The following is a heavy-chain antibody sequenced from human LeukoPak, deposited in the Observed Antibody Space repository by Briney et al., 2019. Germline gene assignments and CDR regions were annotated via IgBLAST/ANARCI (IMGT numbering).Heavy chain of an antibody. CDR3: VKDWAKCNLGVFTFHI. CDR2: VSSNGGST. Sequence: PGGSLRLSCSVSGFTSSDYAIHWVRQAPGKGLQYISTVSSNGGSTYYTDSVKGRFTISRDNLKNTLYLQMSSLRAEDTAVYFCVKDWAKCNLGVFTFHIWGQGTMVTVSS. D-gene: IGHD2/OR15-2a*01. V-gene: IGHV3-64D*09. CDR1: GFTSSDYA. J-gene: IGHJ3*02.